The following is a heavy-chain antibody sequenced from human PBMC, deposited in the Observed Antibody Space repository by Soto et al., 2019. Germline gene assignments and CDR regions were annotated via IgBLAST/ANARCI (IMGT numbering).Heavy chain of an antibody. CDR3: PTGGIAAAGTLGFPYDDY. V-gene: IGHV3-15*01. Sequence: EVQLVESGGGLVKPGGSLRLSCAASGFTFSNAWMSWVRQAPGKGLEWVGRIKSKTDGGTTDYAAPVKGRFTISRDDSKNTLYLQMNSMKTEDTAVYYCPTGGIAAAGTLGFPYDDYWGQGTLVTVSS. D-gene: IGHD6-13*01. J-gene: IGHJ4*02. CDR1: GFTFSNAW. CDR2: IKSKTDGGTT.